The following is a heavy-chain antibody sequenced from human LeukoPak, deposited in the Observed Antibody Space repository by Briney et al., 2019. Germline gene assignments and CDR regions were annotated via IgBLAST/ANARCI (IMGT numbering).Heavy chain of an antibody. CDR2: IYYSGST. Sequence: PSETLSLTCTVSGGSLSNGDHYWSWIRQHPGKGLEWIGHIYYSGSTYYNPSLKSRGIISVETSKNQFSLKLSSVTAADTAVYYWGRISLWGRDLDCWGQGTRFPVSS. CDR1: GGSLSNGDHY. CDR3: GRISLWGRDLDC. D-gene: IGHD3-16*01. V-gene: IGHV4-31*03. J-gene: IGHJ4*02.